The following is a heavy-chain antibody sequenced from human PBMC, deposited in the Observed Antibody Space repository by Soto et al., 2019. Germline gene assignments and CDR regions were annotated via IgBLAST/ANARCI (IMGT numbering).Heavy chain of an antibody. V-gene: IGHV4-31*03. Sequence: TSETLSLTCTVSGGSISSGGYYWSWIRQHPGKGLEWIGYIYYSGSTYYNPSLKSRVTISVDTSKNQFSLKLSSVTAADTAVYYCARGAPADGMDVWGQGTTVTVSS. CDR3: ARGAPADGMDV. J-gene: IGHJ6*02. CDR1: GGSISSGGYY. CDR2: IYYSGST.